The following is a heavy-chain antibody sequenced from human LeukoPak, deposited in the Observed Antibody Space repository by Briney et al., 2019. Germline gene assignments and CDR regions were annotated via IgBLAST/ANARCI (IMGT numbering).Heavy chain of an antibody. CDR1: GGSFSGYY. J-gene: IGHJ4*02. CDR2: INHSGST. CDR3: ARGRVGGWVSREIDY. D-gene: IGHD6-19*01. Sequence: SETLSLTCAVYGGSFSGYYWSWIRQPPGKGLEWIGEINHSGSTNYNPSLKSRVTISVDTSKNQFSLKLSSVTAADTAVYYCARGRVGGWVSREIDYWGQGTLVTVSS. V-gene: IGHV4-34*01.